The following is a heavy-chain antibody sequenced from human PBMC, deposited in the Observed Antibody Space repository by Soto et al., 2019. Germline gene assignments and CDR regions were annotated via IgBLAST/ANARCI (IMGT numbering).Heavy chain of an antibody. D-gene: IGHD6-13*01. Sequence: QVKLEESGGGVVQPGRSLRLSCTASGFDFGRTGMHWVRQAPGKGLEWVAVMSFDGSEKHYGDSVRGRFTVSRDNSNNTLYLQMNSLRTDDTGIYYCAKVEASSWHANWIAPWGQGTLVTVSS. J-gene: IGHJ5*02. CDR2: MSFDGSEK. V-gene: IGHV3-30*18. CDR3: AKVEASSWHANWIAP. CDR1: GFDFGRTG.